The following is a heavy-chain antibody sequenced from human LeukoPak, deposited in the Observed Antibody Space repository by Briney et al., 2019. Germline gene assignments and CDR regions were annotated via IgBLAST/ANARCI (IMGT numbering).Heavy chain of an antibody. CDR2: IYYSGST. CDR1: GGSISSSSYY. CDR3: ARDLGSGWYGSGFGFDY. D-gene: IGHD6-19*01. J-gene: IGHJ4*02. V-gene: IGHV4-39*07. Sequence: SETLSLTCTVSGGSISSSSYYWGWIRQPPGKGLEWIGSIYYSGSTYYNPSLKSRVTISVDTSKNQSSLKLSSVTAADTAVYYCARDLGSGWYGSGFGFDYWGQGTLVTVSS.